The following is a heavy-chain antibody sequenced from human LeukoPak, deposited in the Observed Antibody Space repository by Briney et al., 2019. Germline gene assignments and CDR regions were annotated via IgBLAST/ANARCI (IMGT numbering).Heavy chain of an antibody. D-gene: IGHD3-16*01. J-gene: IGHJ4*02. CDR3: ARRWGNIVGVTYEY. V-gene: IGHV4-39*01. CDR1: GSSITSVSHY. CDR2: IYYTGST. Sequence: SETLSLTCTISGSSITSVSHYWGWIRQPPGQGLEWIGDIYYTGSTYYSPSLRSRATMSVHTSENQFSLRLNSVTAVDTAVYYCARRWGNIVGVTYEYWGQGTLVTVSS.